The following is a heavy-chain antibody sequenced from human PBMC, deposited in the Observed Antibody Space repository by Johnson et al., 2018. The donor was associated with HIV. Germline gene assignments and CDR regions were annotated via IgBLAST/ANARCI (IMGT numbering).Heavy chain of an antibody. CDR1: GFTFSTYA. Sequence: VQLVESGGGVVQAGRSLRLSCAASGFTFSTYAMNWVRQGPGKGLEWVAVISYDGSNEYYPDSVSGRFSISRDNSKNTLYLQMNTLRGDDTAVYYCARGGEETAADVFDIWGQGTMVTVSS. CDR2: ISYDGSNE. J-gene: IGHJ3*02. V-gene: IGHV3-30*01. D-gene: IGHD6-25*01. CDR3: ARGGEETAADVFDI.